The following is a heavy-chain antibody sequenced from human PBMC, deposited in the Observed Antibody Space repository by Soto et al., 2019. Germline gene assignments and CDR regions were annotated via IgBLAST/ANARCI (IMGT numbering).Heavy chain of an antibody. J-gene: IGHJ4*02. CDR3: ARGDGDALEY. V-gene: IGHV1-18*01. CDR1: GYTFTHYG. CDR2: INAYVGET. Sequence: QVQLVQAGAEVKKPGASVKVSCKASGYTFTHYGITWVRQAPGQGLAGTGWINAYVGETKSAQKYQGRITVTMDTSTNTAYLELRSLRSDDTAVYYCARGDGDALEYWGQGTLVRVSA.